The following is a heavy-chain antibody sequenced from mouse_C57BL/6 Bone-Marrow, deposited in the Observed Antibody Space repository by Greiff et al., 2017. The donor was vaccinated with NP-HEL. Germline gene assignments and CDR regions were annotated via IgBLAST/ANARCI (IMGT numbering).Heavy chain of an antibody. CDR3: ARFSYYYGSSYWYFDV. CDR1: GYTFTSYW. V-gene: IGHV1-52*01. D-gene: IGHD1-1*01. CDR2: IDPSDSET. Sequence: QVQLKQPGAELVRPGSSVKLSCKASGYTFTSYWMHWVKQRPIQGLEWIGNIDPSDSETHYNQKFKDKATLTVDKSSSTAYMQLSSLTSEDSAVYYCARFSYYYGSSYWYFDVWGTGTTVTVSS. J-gene: IGHJ1*03.